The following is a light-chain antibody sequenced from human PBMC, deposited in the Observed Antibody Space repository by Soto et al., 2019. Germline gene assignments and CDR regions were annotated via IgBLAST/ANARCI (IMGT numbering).Light chain of an antibody. CDR1: QSVSSTY. CDR2: GAS. CDR3: QQDGRSSLMFT. J-gene: IGKJ2*01. Sequence: EIVLTQSPGTLSLSPGERAALSCRASQSVSSTYLAWYQQKPGQAPRLLIYGASSRATGIPDSFSGSGSGPVFGLTISSLAPVNIAGYYCQQDGRSSLMFTFGQGTKLGV. V-gene: IGKV3-20*01.